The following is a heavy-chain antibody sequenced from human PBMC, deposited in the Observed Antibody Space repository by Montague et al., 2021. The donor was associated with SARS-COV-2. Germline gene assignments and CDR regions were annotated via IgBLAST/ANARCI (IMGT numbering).Heavy chain of an antibody. CDR2: INRSGSTT. Sequence: SLRLSSAASGFTFSNYAMTWVRQAPGKGLEWVSVINRSGSTTYYTDSVKGRFTISRDNSKNTLYLQMNSLRGEDTAVYYCATDPGAFDIWGQGTMVTVSS. V-gene: IGHV3-23*01. CDR3: ATDPGAFDI. CDR1: GFTFSNYA. J-gene: IGHJ3*02.